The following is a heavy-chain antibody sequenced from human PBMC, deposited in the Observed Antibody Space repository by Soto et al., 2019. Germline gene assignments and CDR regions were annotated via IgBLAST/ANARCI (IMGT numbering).Heavy chain of an antibody. CDR3: VKAKEYGSGKYYYDY. J-gene: IGHJ4*02. CDR1: GFTFTNYP. CDR2: ISRDGDDT. V-gene: IGHV3-64D*06. Sequence: PGGSLRLSCSDSGFTFTNYPMHWVRQAPGKGLEYVSAISRDGDDTYYADSVKGRFTISRDNSKKTLYLQMSSLRTDDTAIYYCVKAKEYGSGKYYYDYWGQGPPVTVSS. D-gene: IGHD3-10*01.